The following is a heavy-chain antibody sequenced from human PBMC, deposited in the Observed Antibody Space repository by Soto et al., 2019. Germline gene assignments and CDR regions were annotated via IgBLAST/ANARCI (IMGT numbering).Heavy chain of an antibody. D-gene: IGHD6-13*01. J-gene: IGHJ4*02. CDR3: ASVLIGISSWYWKVTGYFDY. V-gene: IGHV3-7*01. CDR1: GFTFSSYW. Sequence: PEGSLRLSCAASGFTFSSYWMSWVRQAPGKGLEWVANIKLDGSEKYYVDSVKGRFTISRDNAKNSLYLQMNSLRAEDTAVYYCASVLIGISSWYWKVTGYFDYWGQGTLVTVSS. CDR2: IKLDGSEK.